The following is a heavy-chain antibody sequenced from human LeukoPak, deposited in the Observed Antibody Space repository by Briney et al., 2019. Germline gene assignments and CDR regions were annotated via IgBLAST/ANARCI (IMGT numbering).Heavy chain of an antibody. CDR1: GGSISSSSYY. CDR2: IYYSGST. Sequence: SETLSLTCTVSGGSISSSSYYRGWIRPPPGKGLEWIGSIYYSGSTYYNPSLKSRVTISVDTAKNQFSLKLSSVSAADTAVYYCARPIERGGWYNDDYWGQGTLVTVSS. CDR3: ARPIERGGWYNDDY. D-gene: IGHD6-19*01. V-gene: IGHV4-39*01. J-gene: IGHJ4*02.